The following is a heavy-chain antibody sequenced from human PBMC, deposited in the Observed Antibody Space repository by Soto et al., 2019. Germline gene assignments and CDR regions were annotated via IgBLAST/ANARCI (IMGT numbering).Heavy chain of an antibody. CDR1: GYTFTSYY. V-gene: IGHV1-46*01. Sequence: ASVKVSCKASGYTFTSYYMHWVRQAPGQGLEWMGIINPSGGSTSYAQKFHGRVTMTRDTSTSTVYMELSSLRSEDTAVYYCASGSPLDYYYYYMDVWGKGTTVTVSS. D-gene: IGHD3-10*01. J-gene: IGHJ6*03. CDR2: INPSGGST. CDR3: ASGSPLDYYYYYMDV.